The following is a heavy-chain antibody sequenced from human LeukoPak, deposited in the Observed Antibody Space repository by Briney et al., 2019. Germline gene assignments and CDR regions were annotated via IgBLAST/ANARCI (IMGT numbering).Heavy chain of an antibody. CDR3: ARVYDSSGYYGYYFDY. CDR1: GYTFTGYY. CDR2: INTNTGNP. V-gene: IGHV7-4-1*02. J-gene: IGHJ4*02. Sequence: ASVKVSCKASGYTFTGYYMHWVRQAPGQGLEWMGWINTNTGNPTYAQGFTGRFVFSLDTSVSTAYLQISSLKAEDTAVYYCARVYDSSGYYGYYFDYWGQGTLVTVSS. D-gene: IGHD3-22*01.